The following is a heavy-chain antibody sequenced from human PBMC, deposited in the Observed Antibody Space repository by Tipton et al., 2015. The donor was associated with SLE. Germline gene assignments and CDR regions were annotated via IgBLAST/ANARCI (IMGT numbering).Heavy chain of an antibody. CDR1: GFTFTSYA. J-gene: IGHJ6*02. D-gene: IGHD5-18*01. CDR3: AKDRSAYAYGPTYFNYGLDV. CDR2: ISGGGSSA. V-gene: IGHV3-23*01. Sequence: SLRLSCAASGFTFTSYAMSWVRQAPGKGLEWVSSISGGGSSAYYADSVQGRFTISRDNSNNTLYPQMNSLRAEDTAVYYCAKDRSAYAYGPTYFNYGLDVWGQGTTVTVS.